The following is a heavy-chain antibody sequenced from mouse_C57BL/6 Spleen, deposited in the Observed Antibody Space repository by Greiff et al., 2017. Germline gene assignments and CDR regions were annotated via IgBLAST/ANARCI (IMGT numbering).Heavy chain of an antibody. J-gene: IGHJ1*03. CDR3: ARVDYYGSSYDWYFDV. D-gene: IGHD1-1*01. CDR1: GYTFTSYW. V-gene: IGHV1-64*01. CDR2: IHPNSGST. Sequence: VQLQQPGAELVKPGASVKLSCKASGYTFTSYWMHWVKQRPGQGLEWIGMIHPNSGSTNYNEKFKSKATLTVDKSSSTAYMQLSSLTSEDSAVYYGARVDYYGSSYDWYFDVWGTGTTVTVSS.